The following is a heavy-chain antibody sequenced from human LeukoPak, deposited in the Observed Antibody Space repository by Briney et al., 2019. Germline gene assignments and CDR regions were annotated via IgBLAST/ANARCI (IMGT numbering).Heavy chain of an antibody. Sequence: GGSLRLSCAASGFTFSSYEMNWVRQAPGKGLEWVSYISSSGSTIYYADSVKGRFTISRDNAKNSLYLQINSLRAEDTAVYYCAREKWGGFDYWGQGTLVTVSS. CDR2: ISSSGSTI. V-gene: IGHV3-48*03. J-gene: IGHJ4*02. CDR1: GFTFSSYE. D-gene: IGHD1-26*01. CDR3: AREKWGGFDY.